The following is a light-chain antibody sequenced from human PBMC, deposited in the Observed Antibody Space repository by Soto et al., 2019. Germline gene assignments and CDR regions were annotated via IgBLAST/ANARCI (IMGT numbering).Light chain of an antibody. CDR1: QSVGNN. CDR3: QQHARWPLT. Sequence: EIVLTQSPATLSLSPGERATLSCRASQSVGNNLAWYQQKPGQAPGLLIYEASTRATGIPARFSGSGSGTDFTLTISSLEPEDFAVYYCQQHARWPLTFGGGTTVDIK. J-gene: IGKJ4*01. CDR2: EAS. V-gene: IGKV3-11*01.